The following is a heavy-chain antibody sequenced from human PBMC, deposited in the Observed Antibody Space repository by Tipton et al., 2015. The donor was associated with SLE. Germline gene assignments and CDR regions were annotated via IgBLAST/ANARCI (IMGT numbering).Heavy chain of an antibody. CDR2: IYYSGST. V-gene: IGHV4-39*01. J-gene: IGHJ4*02. CDR1: GGSISSSSYY. D-gene: IGHD3-22*01. CDR3: ARHYFYDSSGPTDY. Sequence: LRLSCTVSGGSISSSSYYWGWIRQPPGKGLEWIGSIYYSGSTYYNPSLKSRVTISVDTSKNQFSLKLSSVTAADTAVYYCARHYFYDSSGPTDYWGQGTLVTVSS.